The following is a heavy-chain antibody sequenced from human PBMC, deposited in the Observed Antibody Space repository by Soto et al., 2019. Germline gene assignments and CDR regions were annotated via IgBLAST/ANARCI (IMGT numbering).Heavy chain of an antibody. CDR2: IYHSGST. J-gene: IGHJ4*02. Sequence: SETLSLTCAVSGGSISSGGYSWSWIRQPPGKGLEWIGYIYHSGSTYYNSSLKSRVTISVDRSKNQFSLKLSSVTAADTAVYYCARFRTYDLMTAADYWGQGTLVTVSS. CDR1: GGSISSGGYS. V-gene: IGHV4-30-2*01. CDR3: ARFRTYDLMTAADY. D-gene: IGHD3-9*01.